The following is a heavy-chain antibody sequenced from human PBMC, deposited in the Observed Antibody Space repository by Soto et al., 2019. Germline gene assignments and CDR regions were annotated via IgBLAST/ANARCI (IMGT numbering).Heavy chain of an antibody. CDR2: MNPNSGNT. J-gene: IGHJ5*02. D-gene: IGHD3-16*02. CDR1: GYTFTSYD. CDR3: ARGAYYEYIWGSYRYTDTLHWFDP. V-gene: IGHV1-8*01. Sequence: ASVKVSCKASGYTFTSYDINWVRQATGQGLEWMGWMNPNSGNTGYAQKFQGRVTMTRNTSISTAYMELSSLRSEDTAVYYCARGAYYEYIWGSYRYTDTLHWFDPWGQGTLVTVSS.